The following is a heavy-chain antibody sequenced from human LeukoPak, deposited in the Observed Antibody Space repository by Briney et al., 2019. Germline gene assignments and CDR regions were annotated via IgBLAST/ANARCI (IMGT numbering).Heavy chain of an antibody. CDR1: GGSIGGYY. V-gene: IGHV4-4*07. CDR3: ARVAVAGLNYYYYYMDV. CDR2: IYTSGST. J-gene: IGHJ6*03. D-gene: IGHD6-19*01. Sequence: SETLSLTCTVSGGSIGGYYWSWIRQPAGKGLEWIGRIYTSGSTNFNSSLKSRVTMSIDTSKNQFSLKLSSVTAADTAVYYCARVAVAGLNYYYYYMDVWGKGTTVTISS.